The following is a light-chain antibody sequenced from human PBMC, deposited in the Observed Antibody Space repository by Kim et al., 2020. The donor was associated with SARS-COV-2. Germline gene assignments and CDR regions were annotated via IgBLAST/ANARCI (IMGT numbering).Light chain of an antibody. Sequence: ASVGDRVTIPCPPSQDISNYLAWYQQKPGGVPTLLIYAASTLQSGVPSRFSGSGSGTDFTLTISGLQPEDVAIYYCQKSDSAPWTFGQGTKVDIK. CDR3: QKSDSAPWT. V-gene: IGKV1-27*01. CDR2: AAS. CDR1: QDISNY. J-gene: IGKJ1*01.